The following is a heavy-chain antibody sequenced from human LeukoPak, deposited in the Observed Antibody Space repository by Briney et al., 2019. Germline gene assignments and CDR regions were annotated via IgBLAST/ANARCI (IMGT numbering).Heavy chain of an antibody. D-gene: IGHD3-10*01. V-gene: IGHV3-7*01. CDR3: ARGVII. Sequence: PGGSLRLSCAASGFTFSSYWMTWVRQAPGMGLEWVANIKQDGSEKYYVDSVKGRFTISRDNARNSLYLQMKTLRAEDTAVYYCARGVIIWGQGTLVNVSS. J-gene: IGHJ4*02. CDR2: IKQDGSEK. CDR1: GFTFSSYW.